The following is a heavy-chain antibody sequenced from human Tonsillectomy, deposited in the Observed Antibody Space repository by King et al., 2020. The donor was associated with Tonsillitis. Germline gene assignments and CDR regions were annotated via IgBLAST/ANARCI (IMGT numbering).Heavy chain of an antibody. D-gene: IGHD6-13*01. J-gene: IGHJ4*02. CDR1: GFTFSSYG. CDR3: ANEHLPLAAAVYYFDY. CDR2: LRYDGSNK. V-gene: IGHV3-30*02. Sequence: QVQLVESGGGVVQPGGSLRLSCAASGFTFSSYGMHWVRQAPGKGLEGVAFLRYDGSNKNYADSVKGRFTISRDNSKNTLYLQMNSLRAEDTAVYYCANEHLPLAAAVYYFDYWGQGTLVTVSS.